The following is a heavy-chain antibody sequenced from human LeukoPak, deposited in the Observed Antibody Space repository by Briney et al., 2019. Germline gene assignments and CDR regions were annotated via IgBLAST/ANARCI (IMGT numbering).Heavy chain of an antibody. Sequence: GGSLRLSCAASGFTFSSYAMHWVRQAPGMGLEWVAVISYDGSNKYYADSVKGRFTISRDNPKNTLYLQMNSLRAEDTAVYYCARDLPYCSSTSCYSGIDYWGQGTLVTVSS. J-gene: IGHJ4*02. CDR3: ARDLPYCSSTSCYSGIDY. CDR2: ISYDGSNK. V-gene: IGHV3-30*04. D-gene: IGHD2-2*01. CDR1: GFTFSSYA.